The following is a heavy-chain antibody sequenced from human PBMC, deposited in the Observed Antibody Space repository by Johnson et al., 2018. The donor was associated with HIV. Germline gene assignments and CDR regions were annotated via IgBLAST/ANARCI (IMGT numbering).Heavy chain of an antibody. CDR1: GFTFRTYA. Sequence: QVQLVESGGGVVQPGRSLRLSCAASGFTFRTYAMHWVRQAPGKGLEWVAVISYDGSNKYYADSVKGRFTISRDNSKNTLYLQMNSLRAEDTAVYYCARVGDRYCSGGSCYSGAFDIWGQGTMVTVSS. J-gene: IGHJ3*02. CDR3: ARVGDRYCSGGSCYSGAFDI. CDR2: ISYDGSNK. D-gene: IGHD2-15*01. V-gene: IGHV3-30*14.